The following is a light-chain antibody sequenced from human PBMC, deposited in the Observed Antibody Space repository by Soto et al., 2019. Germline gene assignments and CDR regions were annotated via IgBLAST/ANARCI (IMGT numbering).Light chain of an antibody. Sequence: QSVLTQPPSVSGAPGQRVTISCTGSSSNIGASSDVHWYQQLPGTAPKLLIYGNSNRPSGVPDRFSGSKSGTSASLAITGLQAEDEADYYCQCYDSSLSSYVFGTGTKLTVL. J-gene: IGLJ1*01. CDR2: GNS. V-gene: IGLV1-40*01. CDR3: QCYDSSLSSYV. CDR1: SSNIGASSD.